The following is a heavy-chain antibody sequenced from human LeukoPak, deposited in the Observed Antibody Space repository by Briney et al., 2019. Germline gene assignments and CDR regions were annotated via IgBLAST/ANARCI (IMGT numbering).Heavy chain of an antibody. D-gene: IGHD3-9*01. J-gene: IGHJ5*02. V-gene: IGHV1-2*02. CDR2: INPNSGGT. CDR3: AGEGLRAFLRYFDPNRPVDP. Sequence: ASVKVSCKASGYTFTGYYMHWVRQAPGQGLEWMGWINPNSGGTNYAQKFQGRVTMTRDTSISTAYMELSRLRSDDTAVHYCAGEGLRAFLRYFDPNRPVDPWGQGTLVTVSS. CDR1: GYTFTGYY.